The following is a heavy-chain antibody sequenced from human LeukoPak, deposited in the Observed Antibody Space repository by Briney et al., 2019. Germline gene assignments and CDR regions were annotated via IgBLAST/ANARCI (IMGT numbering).Heavy chain of an antibody. D-gene: IGHD3-22*01. CDR1: GYTFTGYY. CDR2: INPNSGGT. V-gene: IGHV1-2*02. Sequence: APVTVSCKASGYTFTGYYMHWVRQAPGQGLEWMGWINPNSGGTNYAQKFQGRVTMTRDTSISTAYMELSRLRSDDTAVYYCARDHIEAYYYDSSGYYYNYWGQGTLVTVSS. J-gene: IGHJ4*02. CDR3: ARDHIEAYYYDSSGYYYNY.